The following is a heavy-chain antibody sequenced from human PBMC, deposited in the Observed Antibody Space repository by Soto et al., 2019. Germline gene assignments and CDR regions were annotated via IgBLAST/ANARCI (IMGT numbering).Heavy chain of an antibody. CDR1: GFTFSNYG. J-gene: IGHJ4*02. V-gene: IGHV3-23*01. CDR2: ISGSGGRT. Sequence: EVQLLESGGGLIQPGGPLRPSCEASGFTFSNYGMTWVRLAPGKGLEWVSTISGSGGRTFYADPVKGRFTISRDNSKNTLYLQMKSLRAEDTAIYYCAKEMIASTLADFFDYWGQGTLVTVSS. D-gene: IGHD2-21*01. CDR3: AKEMIASTLADFFDY.